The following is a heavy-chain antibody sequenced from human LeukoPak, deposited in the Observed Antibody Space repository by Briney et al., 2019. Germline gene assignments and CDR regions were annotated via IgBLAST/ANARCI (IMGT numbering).Heavy chain of an antibody. CDR3: ARVTSGTYYFDY. Sequence: GGSLRLSCAASGFTFSSYSMNWIRQAPGKGLEWVSSISSSSSYIYYADSVKGRFTISRDNAKNSLYLQMNSLRAEDTAVYYCARVTSGTYYFDYWGQGTLVTVSS. D-gene: IGHD1-26*01. V-gene: IGHV3-21*01. CDR2: ISSSSSYI. CDR1: GFTFSSYS. J-gene: IGHJ4*02.